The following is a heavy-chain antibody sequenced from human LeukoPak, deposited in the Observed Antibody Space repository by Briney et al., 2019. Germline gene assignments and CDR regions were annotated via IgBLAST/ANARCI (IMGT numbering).Heavy chain of an antibody. CDR3: ARPYSSSELAWFDP. CDR1: GGSFSGYY. J-gene: IGHJ5*02. V-gene: IGHV4-34*01. D-gene: IGHD6-6*01. Sequence: PSETLSLTCAVYGGSFSGYYWSWIRQPPGKGLEWIGEINHSGSTNYNPSLKSRVTISVDTSKNQFSLKLSSVTAADTAVYYCARPYSSSELAWFDPWGQGTLVTVSS. CDR2: INHSGST.